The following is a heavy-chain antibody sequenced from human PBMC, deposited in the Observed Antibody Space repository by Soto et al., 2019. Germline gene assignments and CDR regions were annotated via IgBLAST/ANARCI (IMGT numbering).Heavy chain of an antibody. D-gene: IGHD4-17*01. CDR3: AKVRYGDYVFHY. CDR2: ISGSGGST. V-gene: IGHV3-23*01. CDR1: GFTFSSYA. J-gene: IGHJ4*02. Sequence: QTGGSLRLSCAASGFTFSSYAMSWVRQAPGKGLEWVSAISGSGGSTYYAGSVKGRFTISRDNSKNTLYLQMNSLRAEDTAVYYCAKVRYGDYVFHYWGQGTLVTVSS.